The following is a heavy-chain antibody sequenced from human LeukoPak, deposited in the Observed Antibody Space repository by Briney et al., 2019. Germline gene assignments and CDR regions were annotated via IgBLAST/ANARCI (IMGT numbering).Heavy chain of an antibody. J-gene: IGHJ4*02. CDR3: TTLSGWSELDY. V-gene: IGHV3-15*01. CDR2: IKSKTDGGTT. CDR1: GFTFSNAW. Sequence: PGGSLRLSCAASGFTFSNAWMSWVRQAPGKGLEWVGRIKSKTDGGTTDYAAPVKGRFTISRDDSKNTLYLQMNSLKTDDTAVYYCTTLSGWSELDYWGQGTLVTVSS. D-gene: IGHD6-19*01.